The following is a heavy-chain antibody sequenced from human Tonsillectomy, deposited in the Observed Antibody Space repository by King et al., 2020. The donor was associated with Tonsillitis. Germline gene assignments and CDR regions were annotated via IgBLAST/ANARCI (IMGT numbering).Heavy chain of an antibody. D-gene: IGHD2-2*01. V-gene: IGHV1-18*01. Sequence: QLVQSGAEVKKPGASVKVSCKASGYTFTSYGISWVRQAPGQGLEWMGWISAYNGNTNYAQKLQGRVTMTTDTSTSTAYMELRSLRSDDTAVYYCARDPDVVVVPAAILGGWFDPWGQGTLVTVSS. CDR1: GYTFTSYG. CDR3: ARDPDVVVVPAAILGGWFDP. J-gene: IGHJ5*02. CDR2: ISAYNGNT.